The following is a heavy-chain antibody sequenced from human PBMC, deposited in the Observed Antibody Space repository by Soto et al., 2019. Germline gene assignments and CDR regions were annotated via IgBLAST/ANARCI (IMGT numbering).Heavy chain of an antibody. J-gene: IGHJ4*02. D-gene: IGHD5-18*01. CDR2: IYYSGNT. V-gene: IGHV4-59*08. CDR1: GGSISSYY. CDR3: ARHSTGAKWIQFDY. Sequence: QVQLQESGPGLVKPSETLSLTCNVSGGSISSYYWSWIRQPPGKGLEWIGYIYYSGNTNYNPSLLSRVTISVDTSKNQFSLKLTSVTAADTAVYYCARHSTGAKWIQFDYWGQGTLVTVSS.